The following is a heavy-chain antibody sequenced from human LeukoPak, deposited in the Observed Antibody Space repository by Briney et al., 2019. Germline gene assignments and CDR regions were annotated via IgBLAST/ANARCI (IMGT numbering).Heavy chain of an antibody. CDR1: GFTFSSYW. CDR3: ARALIAADNY. D-gene: IGHD6-6*01. CDR2: IRRGGSEE. V-gene: IGHV3-7*04. J-gene: IGHJ4*02. Sequence: GGSLRLSCSASGFTFSSYWMSWVRQAPGKGLEWLANIRRGGSEEYYVDSVKGRFTISRDNTKNSLYLQMNSLRVEDTAVYYCARALIAADNYWGQGTLVTVSS.